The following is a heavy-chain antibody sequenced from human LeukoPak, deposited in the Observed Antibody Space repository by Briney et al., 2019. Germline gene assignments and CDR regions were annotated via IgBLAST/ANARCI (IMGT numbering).Heavy chain of an antibody. D-gene: IGHD2-15*01. Sequence: GGSLRLSCAASGFTFSSYGMHWVRQAPGKGLEWVAVISYDGSNKYYADSVKGRFTISRDNSKNTLYLQMNSLRAEDMAVYYCAKERSGPDYWGQGTLVTVSS. CDR2: ISYDGSNK. CDR1: GFTFSSYG. V-gene: IGHV3-30*18. CDR3: AKERSGPDY. J-gene: IGHJ4*02.